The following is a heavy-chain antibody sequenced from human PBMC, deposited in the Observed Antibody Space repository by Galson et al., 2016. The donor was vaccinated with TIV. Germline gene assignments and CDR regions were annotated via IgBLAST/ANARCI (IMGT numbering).Heavy chain of an antibody. CDR2: ISDGGKT. J-gene: IGHJ6*02. CDR1: GLSVSINY. V-gene: IGHV3-66*02. Sequence: SLRLSCAASGLSVSINYMTWVRQAPGKGLEWVSLISDGGKTYYPDSVKGRFTISRDNSKNTFYLQLNSLRIEDTAVYYCARDRVVDATYYYYYYGMDAWGQGTAVTVSS. D-gene: IGHD2-15*01. CDR3: ARDRVVDATYYYYYYGMDA.